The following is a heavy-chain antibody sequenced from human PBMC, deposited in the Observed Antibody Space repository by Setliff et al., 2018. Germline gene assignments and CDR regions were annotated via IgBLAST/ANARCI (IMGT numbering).Heavy chain of an antibody. D-gene: IGHD5-18*01. CDR3: ARAPLESGYYYGQGHYFDN. J-gene: IGHJ4*02. CDR2: IDPSADYT. CDR1: GYTFTGYY. Sequence: ASVKVSCKASGYTFTGYYLHWVRQAPGQGLEWMGIIDPSADYTNYAQKFQGRVTMTKDTSTTTVYMELSSLRSEDTAVYYCARAPLESGYYYGQGHYFDNWGQGTLVTVSS. V-gene: IGHV1-46*01.